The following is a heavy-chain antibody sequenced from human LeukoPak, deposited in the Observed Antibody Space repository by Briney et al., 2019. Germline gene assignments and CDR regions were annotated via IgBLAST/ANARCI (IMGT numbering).Heavy chain of an antibody. D-gene: IGHD6-19*01. V-gene: IGHV4-31*03. J-gene: IGHJ2*01. CDR2: IFYSGST. Sequence: SETLSLTCTVSGGSISSAGYYWSWIRQHPGKGLEWIGYIFYSGSTYYNPSPKSRATISVDTSKNQFSLKLSSVTAADTAVYYCARERLVPSWYFDLWGRGTLVTVSS. CDR3: ARERLVPSWYFDL. CDR1: GGSISSAGYY.